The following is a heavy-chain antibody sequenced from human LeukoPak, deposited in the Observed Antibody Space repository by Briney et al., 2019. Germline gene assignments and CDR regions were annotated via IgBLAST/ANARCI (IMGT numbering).Heavy chain of an antibody. D-gene: IGHD6-13*01. CDR2: IKEDGSQK. V-gene: IGHV3-7*01. CDR1: GFTFSNYW. J-gene: IGHJ3*02. CDR3: ARPLASRPHSSSSLEAFDI. Sequence: GGSLRLSCAASGFTFSNYWMSWVRQAPGKGLEWVANIKEDGSQKYYVDSVKGRFTISRDNAKNSLYLQMNSLRAEDTAVYYCARPLASRPHSSSSLEAFDIWGQGTMVTVSS.